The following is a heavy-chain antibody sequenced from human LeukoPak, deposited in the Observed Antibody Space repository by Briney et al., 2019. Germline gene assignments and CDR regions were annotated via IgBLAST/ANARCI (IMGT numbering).Heavy chain of an antibody. V-gene: IGHV3-23*01. J-gene: IGHJ6*02. CDR3: AREILYYYGMDV. CDR2: ISGSGGST. CDR1: GFTFSSYA. Sequence: GGSLRLSCAASGFTFSSYAMSWVRQAPGKGLEWVSAISGSGGSTYYADSVKGRFTISRDNAKNTLYLQMNSLRAEDTAVYYCAREILYYYGMDVWGQGTTVTVSS.